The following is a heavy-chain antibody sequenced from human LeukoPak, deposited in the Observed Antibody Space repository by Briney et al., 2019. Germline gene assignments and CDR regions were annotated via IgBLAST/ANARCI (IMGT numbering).Heavy chain of an antibody. V-gene: IGHV3-23*01. D-gene: IGHD6-19*01. CDR3: AKPRYSTGWTNFDY. Sequence: GGSLRLSCAASGFTFSSYGMSWVRQAPGKGLEWVSGISGSAGTTYYADSVKGRFTISRDNSKNTLYLQMSSLRAEDTAVHYCAKPRYSTGWTNFDYWGQGTLVTVSS. J-gene: IGHJ4*02. CDR2: ISGSAGTT. CDR1: GFTFSSYG.